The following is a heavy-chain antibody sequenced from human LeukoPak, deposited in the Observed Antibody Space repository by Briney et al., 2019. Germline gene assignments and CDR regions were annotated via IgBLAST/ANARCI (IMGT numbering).Heavy chain of an antibody. J-gene: IGHJ4*02. D-gene: IGHD6-13*01. CDR2: INPSGGST. CDR3: ARVGGKQQLDIVY. Sequence: ASVKVSCKASGGTFSSYAISWVRQAPGQGLEWMGIINPSGGSTSYAQRFQGRVTMTRDTSTSTVYMELSSLRSEDTAVYYCARVGGKQQLDIVYWGQGTLVTVSS. CDR1: GGTFSSYA. V-gene: IGHV1-46*01.